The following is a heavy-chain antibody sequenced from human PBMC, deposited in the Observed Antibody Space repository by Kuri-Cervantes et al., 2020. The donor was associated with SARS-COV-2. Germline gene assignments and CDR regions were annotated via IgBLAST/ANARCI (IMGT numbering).Heavy chain of an antibody. V-gene: IGHV3-23*01. J-gene: IGHJ4*02. CDR2: ISGNGGTT. Sequence: GGSLRLSCAGSGFTFSSYAMSWVRQAPGKGLEWVSGISGNGGTTSHADSVKGRFTISRDNSKNSLYLEMNSLRPEDTAVYYCAKVETASLDYWGQGTLVTVSS. D-gene: IGHD3-3*01. CDR1: GFTFSSYA. CDR3: AKVETASLDY.